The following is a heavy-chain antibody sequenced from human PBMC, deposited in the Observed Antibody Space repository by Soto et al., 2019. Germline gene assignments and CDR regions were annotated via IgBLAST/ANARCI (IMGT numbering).Heavy chain of an antibody. Sequence: PSETLYHSCAVSGYFHGSGYSWGWLRQPPWKGLDWLGTVYHSWNTYYKPALQSRVTISKDTSKNHFSLKLRSVTAADTAVYYWARDLHYFDGSGFHWEAPFEYWGHGTLVT. V-gene: IGHV4-38-2*02. CDR3: ARDLHYFDGSGFHWEAPFEY. J-gene: IGHJ4*01. CDR1: GYFHGSGYS. D-gene: IGHD3-22*01. CDR2: VYHSWNT.